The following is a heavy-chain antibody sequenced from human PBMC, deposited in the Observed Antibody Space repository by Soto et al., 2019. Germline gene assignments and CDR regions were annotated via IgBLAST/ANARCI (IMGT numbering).Heavy chain of an antibody. CDR3: ARDNPGGSYRYFDY. J-gene: IGHJ4*02. V-gene: IGHV4-31*03. Sequence: PSETLSLTCTVSGGSISSGGYYWSWIRQHPGKGLEWIGYIYYSGSTYYNPSLKSRVTISVDTSKNQFSLKLSSVTAADTAVYYCARDNPGGSYRYFDYWGQGTLVTVSS. CDR2: IYYSGST. CDR1: GGSISSGGYY. D-gene: IGHD1-26*01.